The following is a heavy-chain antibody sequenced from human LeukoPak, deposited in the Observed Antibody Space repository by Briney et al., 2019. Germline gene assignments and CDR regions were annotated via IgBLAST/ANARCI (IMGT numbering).Heavy chain of an antibody. V-gene: IGHV4-34*01. J-gene: IGHJ4*02. CDR2: INHSGST. CDR1: GGSFSGYY. CDR3: ASGRGGWSQKGSFDY. Sequence: PSETLSLTCAVYGGSFSGYYWSWIRQPPGKGLEWIGEINHSGSTNYNPSLKSRVTISVDTSQNQFSLKLSYVTAADTAVYYCASGRGGWSQKGSFDYWGQGTLVNVSS. D-gene: IGHD6-19*01.